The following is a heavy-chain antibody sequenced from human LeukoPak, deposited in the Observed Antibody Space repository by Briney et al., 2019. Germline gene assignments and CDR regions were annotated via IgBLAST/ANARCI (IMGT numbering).Heavy chain of an antibody. D-gene: IGHD7-27*01. CDR1: GASVTDYY. CDR3: TRGHWGLQS. J-gene: IGHJ5*02. Sequence: SETLSLTCTVSGASVTDYYWSWMRQSPGKGLEWISYIHHSGNSDYNPSLRSRVTTSLDTSKNQFSLNLISVTAADTAVYYCTRGHWGLQSWSQGTLVTVSS. V-gene: IGHV4-59*02. CDR2: IHHSGNS.